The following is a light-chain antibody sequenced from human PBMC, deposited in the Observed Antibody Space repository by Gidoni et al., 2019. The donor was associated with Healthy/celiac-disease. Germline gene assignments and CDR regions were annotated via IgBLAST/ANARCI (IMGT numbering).Light chain of an antibody. CDR1: QSVSSY. CDR2: DAS. CDR3: QQRSNWPPLLT. Sequence: EIVLTQSPATLSLSPGERATLSCRASQSVSSYLAWYQQKPGQAPSLRIYDASNRATGIPARFSGSGSGTDFTLTISSLEPEDFAVYYCQQRSNWPPLLTFXGXTKVEIK. V-gene: IGKV3-11*01. J-gene: IGKJ4*01.